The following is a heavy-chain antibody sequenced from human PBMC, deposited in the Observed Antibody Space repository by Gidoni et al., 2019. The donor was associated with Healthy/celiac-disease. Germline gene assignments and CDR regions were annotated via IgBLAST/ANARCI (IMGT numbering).Heavy chain of an antibody. Sequence: EIHLLESGGGLVQPGGSLRLSCAASGVTFGTHVMSWVRQAPGMGLEWVSAISGSGTRTYYADSVKGRFTISRDNSKNTLYLQMNTLRAEDTAVYYCAKDRGDLDYWGQGTLVTVSS. CDR3: AKDRGDLDY. CDR2: ISGSGTRT. CDR1: GVTFGTHV. J-gene: IGHJ4*02. D-gene: IGHD7-27*01. V-gene: IGHV3-23*01.